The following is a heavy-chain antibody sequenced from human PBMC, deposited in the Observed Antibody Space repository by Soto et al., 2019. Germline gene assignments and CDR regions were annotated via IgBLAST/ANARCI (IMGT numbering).Heavy chain of an antibody. J-gene: IGHJ4*02. V-gene: IGHV5-51*01. CDR2: IYPGDSDT. CDR1: GYTFTTYW. D-gene: IGHD5-18*01. Sequence: PGESLKISCKASGYTFTTYWIGWVRQMPGKGLEWMGIIYPGDSDTRYSPSFQGQVTNSADKSISTAYLQWSSLKASDTAMYYCARQPSRGYTNAYSADYWGQGPLVTVYS. CDR3: ARQPSRGYTNAYSADY.